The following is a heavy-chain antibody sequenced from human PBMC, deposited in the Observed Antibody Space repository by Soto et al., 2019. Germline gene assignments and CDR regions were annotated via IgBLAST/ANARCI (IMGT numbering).Heavy chain of an antibody. J-gene: IGHJ6*03. CDR3: ARGGGYCSSTSCYVDYYYYMDV. V-gene: IGHV4-34*01. D-gene: IGHD2-2*01. Sequence: KPSETLSLTCAVYGWSFSGYYWSWIRLPPGKGLEWMGEINHSGSTNYNPSLKSRVTISVDTSKSQFSLKLSSVTAADTAVYYCARGGGYCSSTSCYVDYYYYMDVWGKGTTVTVSS. CDR1: GWSFSGYY. CDR2: INHSGST.